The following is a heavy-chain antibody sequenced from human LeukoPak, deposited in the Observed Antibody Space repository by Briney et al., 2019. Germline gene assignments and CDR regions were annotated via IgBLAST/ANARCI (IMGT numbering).Heavy chain of an antibody. D-gene: IGHD1-26*01. CDR3: AKGPYSGTYSHFDY. Sequence: SGGSLRLSCAASGFTFSNFAMSWVRQAPGKGLEWVSAISAGGSNTYYADSVKGRFTISRDNSKNTLYLQMNSLRAEDTAVYYCAKGPYSGTYSHFDYWGQGTLVTVSS. J-gene: IGHJ4*02. CDR2: ISAGGSNT. V-gene: IGHV3-23*01. CDR1: GFTFSNFA.